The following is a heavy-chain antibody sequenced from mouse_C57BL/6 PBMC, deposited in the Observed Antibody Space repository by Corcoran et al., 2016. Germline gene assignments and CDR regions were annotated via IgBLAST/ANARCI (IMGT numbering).Heavy chain of an antibody. Sequence: QFALKESGPGIFQSSQTVSLTCSFSGFSLCTSGLVVSWIRQASGKGLEWLAHIYWDDDKRYNPSLKSRHTISKDTSRNQVFLKITSVDTADTATYYCARSNYYGNGYFDYWGQGTTLTVSS. D-gene: IGHD1-1*01. CDR2: IYWDDDK. CDR1: GFSLCTSGLV. V-gene: IGHV8-12*01. CDR3: ARSNYYGNGYFDY. J-gene: IGHJ2*01.